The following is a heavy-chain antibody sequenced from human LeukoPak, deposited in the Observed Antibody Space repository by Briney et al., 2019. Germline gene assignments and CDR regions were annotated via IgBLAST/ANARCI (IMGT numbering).Heavy chain of an antibody. CDR3: ARERTSDTAIDY. D-gene: IGHD5-18*01. V-gene: IGHV4-34*01. J-gene: IGHJ4*02. CDR2: INHSGST. Sequence: PSETLSLTCAVYGGSFSGYYWSWIRQPPGKGLEWIGEINHSGSTNYNPSLKSRVTISVDTSKNQFSLELSSVTAADTAVYYCARERTSDTAIDYWGQGTLVTVSS. CDR1: GGSFSGYY.